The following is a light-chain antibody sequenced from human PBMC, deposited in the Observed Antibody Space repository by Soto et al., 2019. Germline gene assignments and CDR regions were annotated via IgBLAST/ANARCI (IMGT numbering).Light chain of an antibody. Sequence: SYELTQPPSVSVSPGQTASITCSGDKLGDKYACWYQQKPGQSPVLVIYQDNKRPSGIPERFSGSNSGNTATLTISGTQAMDEADYYCQAFDSSTLVFGGGTQLTVL. CDR1: KLGDKY. V-gene: IGLV3-1*01. CDR3: QAFDSSTLV. J-gene: IGLJ3*02. CDR2: QDN.